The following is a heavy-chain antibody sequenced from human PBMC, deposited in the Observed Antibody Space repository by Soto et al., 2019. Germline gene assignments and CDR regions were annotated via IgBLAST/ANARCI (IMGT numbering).Heavy chain of an antibody. Sequence: QVQLVQSGAEVKKPGSSVKVSCKASGGTFSRYSITWVRQAPGHGLEWIGRIIPIFGIASYAQEFQGRVTITADESTSTAYMELSSLRSDDTAVYYCAREDRDRETGLVPAAIDGIDVWGQGTTVTVSS. CDR1: GGTFSRYS. CDR2: IIPIFGIA. V-gene: IGHV1-69*08. J-gene: IGHJ6*02. D-gene: IGHD2-2*01. CDR3: AREDRDRETGLVPAAIDGIDV.